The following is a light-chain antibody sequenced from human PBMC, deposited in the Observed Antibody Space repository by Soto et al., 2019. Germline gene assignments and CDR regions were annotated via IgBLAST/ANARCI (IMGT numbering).Light chain of an antibody. J-gene: IGKJ1*01. CDR3: QQYNSYSTFGPAT. Sequence: DIQMTQSPSTLSASVGDRVTITCRASHIITGWSAWFQQKPGKAPKLLISKASRLESGVPSRFSGSGFGTEFTLTITSLQPDDFATYYCQQYNSYSTFGPATFGQGTKVDI. V-gene: IGKV1-5*03. CDR1: HIITGW. CDR2: KAS.